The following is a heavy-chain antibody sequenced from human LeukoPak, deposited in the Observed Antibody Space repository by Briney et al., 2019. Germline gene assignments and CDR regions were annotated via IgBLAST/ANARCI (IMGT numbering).Heavy chain of an antibody. Sequence: GGSLRLSCAASGFTFSIYAMSWVRQAPGKGLQWVSSITSSGDGTYYADSVKGRFTISRDNSENMLYLQMNSLRVEDAAVYFCAKDRPNYYGSNGHYYRRDGDYWGQGTLVTVSS. CDR3: AKDRPNYYGSNGHYYRRDGDY. J-gene: IGHJ4*02. D-gene: IGHD3-22*01. V-gene: IGHV3-23*01. CDR2: ITSSGDGT. CDR1: GFTFSIYA.